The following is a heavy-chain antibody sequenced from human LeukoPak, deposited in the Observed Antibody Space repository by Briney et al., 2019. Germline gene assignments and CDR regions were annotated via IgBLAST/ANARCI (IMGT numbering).Heavy chain of an antibody. CDR3: AKEGYYYDSSGYYLGY. D-gene: IGHD3-22*01. CDR2: ISGSGGST. CDR1: GFTFSIDA. Sequence: GRSLRLSCAASGFTFSIDAMSWVRQAPGKGLEWVSAISGSGGSTYYADSVKGRFTISRDNAKNTLYLQMNSLRAEDTAVYYCAKEGYYYDSSGYYLGYWGQGTLVTVSS. J-gene: IGHJ4*02. V-gene: IGHV3-23*01.